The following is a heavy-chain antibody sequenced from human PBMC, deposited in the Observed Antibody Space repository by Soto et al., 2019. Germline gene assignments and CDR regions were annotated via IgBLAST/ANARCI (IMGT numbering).Heavy chain of an antibody. D-gene: IGHD5-12*01. CDR1: GFTFSNAW. CDR2: IKSKTDGGTT. CDR3: PTEDILYSMDV. J-gene: IGHJ6*02. Sequence: NPGGSLRLSCAASGFTFSNAWMSWVRQAPGKGLEWVGRIKSKTDGGTTDYAAPVKGRFTISRDDSKNTLYLQMNSLKTEDTAVYYCPTEDILYSMDVWGQGTTVTVYS. V-gene: IGHV3-15*01.